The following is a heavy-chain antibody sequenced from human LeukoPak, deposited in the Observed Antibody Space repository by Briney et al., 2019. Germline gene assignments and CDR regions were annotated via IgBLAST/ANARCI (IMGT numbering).Heavy chain of an antibody. CDR2: INSDGSST. V-gene: IGHV3-74*01. Sequence: GGSLRLSCAASGFTFSSYWMHWVRQAPGKGLVWVSRINSDGSSTSYADSVKGRFTISRDNSKNTLYLQMNSLRAEDTAVYYRARDGARVGATTDFDYWGQGTLVTVSS. J-gene: IGHJ4*02. CDR3: ARDGARVGATTDFDY. D-gene: IGHD1-26*01. CDR1: GFTFSSYW.